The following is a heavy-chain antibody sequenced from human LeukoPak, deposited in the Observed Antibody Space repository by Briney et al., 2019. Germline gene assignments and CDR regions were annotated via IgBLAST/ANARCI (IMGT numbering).Heavy chain of an antibody. V-gene: IGHV3-48*01. D-gene: IGHD3-22*01. Sequence: PGGSLRLSCAASGFTFNSYWMSWVRQAPGKGLEWVSYISSSDSRTYYADSVKGRFTISRDNAKNSLYLQMNSLRAEDTAVYYCARDFHRRLYDSSGYYLYWGQGTLVTVSS. CDR2: ISSSDSRT. J-gene: IGHJ4*02. CDR1: GFTFNSYW. CDR3: ARDFHRRLYDSSGYYLY.